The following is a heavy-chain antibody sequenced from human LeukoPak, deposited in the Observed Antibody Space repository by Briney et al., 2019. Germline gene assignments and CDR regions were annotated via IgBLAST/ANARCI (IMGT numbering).Heavy chain of an antibody. CDR1: GGSISSSNYY. CDR3: ARGLWFGDENPPYFDY. Sequence: PSETLSLTCSVSGGSISSSNYYWSWIRQPAGKGLEWIGRIYTSESTNYNPSLKSRVTISVDTSRNQFSLKVSSVTAADTAVYYCARGLWFGDENPPYFDYWGQGILVTVSS. V-gene: IGHV4-61*02. D-gene: IGHD3-10*01. J-gene: IGHJ4*02. CDR2: IYTSEST.